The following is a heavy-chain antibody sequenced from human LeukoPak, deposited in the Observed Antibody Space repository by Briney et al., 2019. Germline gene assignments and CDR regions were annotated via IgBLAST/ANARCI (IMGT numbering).Heavy chain of an antibody. V-gene: IGHV4-30-4*08. CDR3: ARDKGHYYDSSGLQGFDP. CDR1: GGSISSGDYY. J-gene: IGHJ5*02. D-gene: IGHD3-22*01. Sequence: PSETLSLTCTVSGGSISSGDYYWGWIRQPPGRGLEWIGYIYYSGSTYYNPSLKSRVTISVDTSKNQFSLKLSSVTAADTAVYYCARDKGHYYDSSGLQGFDPWGQGTLVTVSS. CDR2: IYYSGST.